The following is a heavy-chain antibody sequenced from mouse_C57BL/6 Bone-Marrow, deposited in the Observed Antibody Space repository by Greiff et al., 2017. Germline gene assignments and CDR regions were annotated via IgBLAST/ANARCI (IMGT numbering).Heavy chain of an antibody. CDR2: IAPSDSYT. J-gene: IGHJ3*01. CDR3: APQMDYYGSSVFAY. V-gene: IGHV1-50*01. Sequence: QVQLQQPGAELVKPGASVKLSCKASGYTFTSYWMQWVTQRPGQGLEWIGEIAPSDSYTNYNQKFKGKATLTVDTSSSPAYMQLSSLTSEDSAVYYCAPQMDYYGSSVFAYWGQGTLVTVSA. CDR1: GYTFTSYW. D-gene: IGHD1-1*01.